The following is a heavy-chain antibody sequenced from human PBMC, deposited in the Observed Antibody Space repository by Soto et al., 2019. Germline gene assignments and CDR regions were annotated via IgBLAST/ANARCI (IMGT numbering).Heavy chain of an antibody. Sequence: ASVKVSCKASGGTFSSYAISWVRQAPGQGLEWMGGIIPIFGTANYAQKFQGRVTITADESTSTAYMELSSLRSEDTAVYYCGGAHNWIYVSRERYYYYYYGFDVWGQGTTVTVSS. V-gene: IGHV1-69*13. J-gene: IGHJ6*02. CDR1: GGTFSSYA. CDR3: GGAHNWIYVSRERYYYYYYGFDV. CDR2: IIPIFGTA. D-gene: IGHD1-7*01.